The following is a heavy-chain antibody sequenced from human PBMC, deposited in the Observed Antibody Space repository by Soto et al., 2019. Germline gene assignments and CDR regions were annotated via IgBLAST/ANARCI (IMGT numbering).Heavy chain of an antibody. CDR2: INPSGGST. CDR3: ARGESGGKQINWFDP. D-gene: IGHD3-3*01. CDR1: GYTFTSYY. V-gene: IGHV1-46*01. Sequence: QVQLVQSGAEVKKPGASVKVSCKASGYTFTSYYMHWVRQAPGQGLEWMGIINPSGGSTSYAQKFQGRVTMTRDTSTSTVYMELSSLRSEDTAVYYCARGESGGKQINWFDPWGQGTLVTVSS. J-gene: IGHJ5*02.